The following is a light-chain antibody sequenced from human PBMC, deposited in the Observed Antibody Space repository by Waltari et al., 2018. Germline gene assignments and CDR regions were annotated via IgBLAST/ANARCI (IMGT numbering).Light chain of an antibody. J-gene: IGLJ3*02. CDR2: EAT. CDR3: CSYADSNTWV. V-gene: IGLV2-23*01. CDR1: SSDFGTYNL. Sequence: QSALTQPASVSGSPGQSITISCTGTSSDFGTYNLVSWYQRHPGKPPKLIIYEATKRPSDISNHFSASKSGNTASLTISGLQAEDEADYFCCSYADSNTWVFGGGTRLTVL.